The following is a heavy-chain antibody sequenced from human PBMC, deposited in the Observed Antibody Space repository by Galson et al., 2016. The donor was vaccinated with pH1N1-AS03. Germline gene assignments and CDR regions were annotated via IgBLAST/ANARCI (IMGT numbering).Heavy chain of an antibody. Sequence: ETLSLTCTVSGDSTFDYYWNWIRQPPGKGLEWIGYIQTTGNTKYNPSLKRRVTMSIDTSKNQFSLHLMSVTAADTALYYCARDPPLEIGWYFDLWGRGTLVTVSS. CDR1: GDSTFDYY. CDR3: ARDPPLEIGWYFDL. V-gene: IGHV4-4*09. D-gene: IGHD3-3*01. J-gene: IGHJ2*01. CDR2: IQTTGNT.